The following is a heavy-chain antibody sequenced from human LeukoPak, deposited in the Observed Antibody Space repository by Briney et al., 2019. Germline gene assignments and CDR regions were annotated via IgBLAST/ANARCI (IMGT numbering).Heavy chain of an antibody. D-gene: IGHD6-19*01. V-gene: IGHV4-39*01. CDR2: IYYSGNT. J-gene: IGHJ4*02. CDR1: GVSISSSNSY. Sequence: SETLSLTCTVSGVSISSSNSYWGWIRQPPGKGLEWIGSIYYSGNTYYNASLKSQVSISIDTSKNQFSLKLSSVTAADTAVYYCARLSIAVAGDFDYWGQGTLVTVSS. CDR3: ARLSIAVAGDFDY.